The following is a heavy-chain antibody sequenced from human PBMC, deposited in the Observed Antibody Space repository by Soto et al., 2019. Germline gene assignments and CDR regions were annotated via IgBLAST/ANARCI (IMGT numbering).Heavy chain of an antibody. V-gene: IGHV3-43D*04. Sequence: PGGSLRLSCAASGFTFDDYAMHWVRQAPGKGLEWVSLISWDGGSTYYADSVKGRFTISRDNSKNSLYLQMNSLRAEDTAVYYCAKDGYYDFWSSYFDYWGQGTLVTVSS. CDR1: GFTFDDYA. CDR3: AKDGYYDFWSSYFDY. J-gene: IGHJ4*02. D-gene: IGHD3-3*01. CDR2: ISWDGGST.